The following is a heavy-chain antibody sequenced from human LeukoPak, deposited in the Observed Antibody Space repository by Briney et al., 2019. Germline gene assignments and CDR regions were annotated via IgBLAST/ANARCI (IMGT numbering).Heavy chain of an antibody. D-gene: IGHD2-15*01. J-gene: IGHJ4*02. CDR3: ARDLNIAASAY. Sequence: GGSLRLSCAASGFTFSSSWMSWVRQAPGKGLEWVANIKQDGSEKYYVDSVKGRFTISRDNAKNSLYLQMNSLRAEDTAVYYCARDLNIAASAYWGQGTLVTVSS. CDR1: GFTFSSSW. V-gene: IGHV3-7*03. CDR2: IKQDGSEK.